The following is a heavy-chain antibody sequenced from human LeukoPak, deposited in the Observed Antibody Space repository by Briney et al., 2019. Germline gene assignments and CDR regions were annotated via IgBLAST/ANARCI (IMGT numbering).Heavy chain of an antibody. CDR3: ARVRDSSGYDAFDI. V-gene: IGHV3-53*01. CDR1: GFTVSSNY. J-gene: IGHJ3*02. CDR2: IYSGGST. D-gene: IGHD3-22*01. Sequence: GGSLRLSCAASGFTVSSNYMSWVRQAPGKGLEWVSVIYSGGSTYYADSVKGRFTISRDNSKNTLYLQMNSLRAEDTAVYYCARVRDSSGYDAFDIWGQGTMVTVSS.